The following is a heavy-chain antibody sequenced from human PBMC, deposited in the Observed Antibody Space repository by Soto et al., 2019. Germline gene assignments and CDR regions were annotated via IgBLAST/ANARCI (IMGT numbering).Heavy chain of an antibody. D-gene: IGHD6-13*01. CDR3: ARHPERIAQIGWFDP. Sequence: EVQLVESGGGLVQPGGSLRLSCAASGFPFSSYSMNWVRQAPGKGLEWVSYISSSSSTIYYADSVKGRFTISRDNAKNSLYLQRNSMRAADTAVYYCARHPERIAQIGWFDPWGQGTLVTVSS. CDR1: GFPFSSYS. CDR2: ISSSSSTI. J-gene: IGHJ5*02. V-gene: IGHV3-48*01.